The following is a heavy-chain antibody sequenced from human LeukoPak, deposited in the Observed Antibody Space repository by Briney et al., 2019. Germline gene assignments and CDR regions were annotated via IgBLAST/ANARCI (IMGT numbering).Heavy chain of an antibody. Sequence: SETLSLTCTVSGGSISSYYWSWIRQPPGKGLEWIGYISYSGSTNYNPSLQSRVTMSVGTSKDHFSLRLTSVTAADTAVYHCARDGAGQGYYDIFTGYGMDVWGQGTTVTVSS. CDR3: ARDGAGQGYYDIFTGYGMDV. V-gene: IGHV4-59*01. D-gene: IGHD3-9*01. J-gene: IGHJ6*02. CDR2: ISYSGST. CDR1: GGSISSYY.